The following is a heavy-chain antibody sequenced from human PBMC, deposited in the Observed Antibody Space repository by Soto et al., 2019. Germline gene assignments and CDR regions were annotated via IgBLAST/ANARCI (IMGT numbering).Heavy chain of an antibody. Sequence: QVQLQESGPRLVKPSQTLSLTCTVSGDSISSGGPYWGWIRQHPGKGLEWIGYIYHTGSTYYKSSLKSRVNISVDTSKNQFSLKLSSVTAADTAVYYCARMTMVRGIIYYYGMDVWGQGTTVTVSS. D-gene: IGHD3-10*01. V-gene: IGHV4-31*03. J-gene: IGHJ6*02. CDR3: ARMTMVRGIIYYYGMDV. CDR2: IYHTGST. CDR1: GDSISSGGPY.